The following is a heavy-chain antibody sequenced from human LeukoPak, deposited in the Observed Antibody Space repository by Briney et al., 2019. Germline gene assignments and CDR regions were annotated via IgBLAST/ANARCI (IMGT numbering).Heavy chain of an antibody. CDR2: IYPGDSDT. Sequence: GASLKISCKGSGYSFTSYWIGWVRQMPGKGLEWIGIIYPGDSDTRYSPSFQGQVTISADKSVSTAYLQWSSLKASDTAMYYCARSDSGSFTIFDYWGQGTLVTVSS. V-gene: IGHV5-51*01. CDR3: ARSDSGSFTIFDY. J-gene: IGHJ4*02. D-gene: IGHD1-26*01. CDR1: GYSFTSYW.